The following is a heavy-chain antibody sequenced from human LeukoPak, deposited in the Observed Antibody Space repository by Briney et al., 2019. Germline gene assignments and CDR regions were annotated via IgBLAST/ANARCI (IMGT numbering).Heavy chain of an antibody. CDR3: ARGSTTTVVNDY. Sequence: PSQTLSLTCTVSGGSISSGDYYWSWIRQPPGKGLEWIGYIYYSGSTYYNPSLKSRVTISVDTSKNQFSLKLSSVTAADTAVYYCARGSTTTVVNDYWGQGTLVTVSS. J-gene: IGHJ4*02. CDR2: IYYSGST. D-gene: IGHD4-23*01. V-gene: IGHV4-30-4*01. CDR1: GGSISSGDYY.